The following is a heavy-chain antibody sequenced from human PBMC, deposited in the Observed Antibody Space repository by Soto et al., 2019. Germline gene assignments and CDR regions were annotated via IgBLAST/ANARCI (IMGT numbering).Heavy chain of an antibody. Sequence: QVQLVESGGGVVQPGRSLRLSCAASGFTFSSYGMHWVRQAPGKGLEWVAVISYDGSNKYYADSVKGRFTISRDNSKNTLYLQMNSLRAEDTAVYYCAKDRGDTPFDYWGQGTLVTVSS. CDR1: GFTFSSYG. CDR2: ISYDGSNK. V-gene: IGHV3-30*18. CDR3: AKDRGDTPFDY. D-gene: IGHD3-10*01. J-gene: IGHJ4*02.